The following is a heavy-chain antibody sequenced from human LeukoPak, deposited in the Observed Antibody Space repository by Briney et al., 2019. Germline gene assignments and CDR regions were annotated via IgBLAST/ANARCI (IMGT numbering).Heavy chain of an antibody. J-gene: IGHJ3*02. D-gene: IGHD6-19*01. CDR3: ARTISGWYGDDAFDI. Sequence: GGSLRLSCAASGFTFSSYWMSWVRQAPGKGLEWVANIKQDGSEKYYVDSVKGRFTISRDNAKNSLYLQMNSLRAEDTAVYYCARTISGWYGDDAFDIWGQGTMVTVSS. CDR1: GFTFSSYW. CDR2: IKQDGSEK. V-gene: IGHV3-7*01.